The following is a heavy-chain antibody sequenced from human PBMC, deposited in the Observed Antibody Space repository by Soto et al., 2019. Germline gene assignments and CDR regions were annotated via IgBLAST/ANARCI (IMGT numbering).Heavy chain of an antibody. CDR1: GFTFSSYS. V-gene: IGHV3-21*01. CDR3: ASCANPGNWFDP. Sequence: GGSLRLSCAASGFTFSSYSMNWVRQAPGKGLEWVSTISNNRSYKYYADSVKGRFTISRDNAKNSLYLQMNSLRAEDTAVYYCASCANPGNWFDPWGQGTLVTVSS. CDR2: ISNNRSYK. J-gene: IGHJ5*02.